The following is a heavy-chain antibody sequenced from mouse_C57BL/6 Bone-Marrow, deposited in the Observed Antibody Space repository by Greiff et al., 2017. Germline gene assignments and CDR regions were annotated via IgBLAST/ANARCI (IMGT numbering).Heavy chain of an antibody. Sequence: QVQLQQPGAELVKPGASVKLSCKASGYTFTSYWMHWVKQRPGQGLEWIGMIHPNSGSTNYNEKFKSKATLTVDKSSSTAYMQLSSLTSEDSAVYYCARYTINYYGSSYGYFDVWGTGTTVTVSS. D-gene: IGHD1-1*01. CDR3: ARYTINYYGSSYGYFDV. J-gene: IGHJ1*03. V-gene: IGHV1-64*01. CDR1: GYTFTSYW. CDR2: IHPNSGST.